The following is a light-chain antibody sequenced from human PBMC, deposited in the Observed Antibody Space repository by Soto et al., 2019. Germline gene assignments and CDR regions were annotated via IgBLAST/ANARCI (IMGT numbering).Light chain of an antibody. V-gene: IGKV1-33*01. CDR3: QQYDNLPLT. CDR1: QDISNY. CDR2: DAS. J-gene: IGKJ4*01. Sequence: DIQMTQSPSTLSGSVGDRVTITCPASQDISNYLNWYQQKPGKAPKLLIYDASNLETGVPSRFSGSGSGTDFTFTISSLQPEDIATYYCQQYDNLPLTFGGGTKV.